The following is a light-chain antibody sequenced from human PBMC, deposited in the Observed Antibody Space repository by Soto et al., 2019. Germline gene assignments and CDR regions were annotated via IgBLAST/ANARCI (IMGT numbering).Light chain of an antibody. Sequence: DIVMTQSPDSLAVSLGERATINCKSSQSIFYSSNNKNYLTWYQQKPGQPPKLLIYWASTRESGVPDRFSGSGSATDFTLTISSLQAEDVAVYYCQQYYSTPWTFGQWTKVEIK. V-gene: IGKV4-1*01. CDR1: QSIFYSSNNKNY. CDR3: QQYYSTPWT. CDR2: WAS. J-gene: IGKJ1*01.